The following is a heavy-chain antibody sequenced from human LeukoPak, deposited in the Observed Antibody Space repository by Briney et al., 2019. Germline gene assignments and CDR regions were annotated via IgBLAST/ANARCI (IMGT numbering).Heavy chain of an antibody. J-gene: IGHJ4*02. Sequence: ASVKVSCKASGYTFTSYGISWVRQAPGQGLEWMGWISAYNGNTNYAQKLQGRVTMTTDTSTSTAYMELRSLRSDDTAVYYCARPRSREGSSWKTDYFDYWGQGTLVTVSS. V-gene: IGHV1-18*01. CDR3: ARPRSREGSSWKTDYFDY. D-gene: IGHD6-13*01. CDR1: GYTFTSYG. CDR2: ISAYNGNT.